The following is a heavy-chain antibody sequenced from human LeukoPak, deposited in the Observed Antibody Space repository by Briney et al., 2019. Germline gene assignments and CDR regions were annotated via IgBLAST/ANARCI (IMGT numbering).Heavy chain of an antibody. CDR1: GYTLTELS. V-gene: IGHV1-18*01. J-gene: IGHJ3*02. D-gene: IGHD3-10*01. CDR3: ARGGSGSVSAFDI. CDR2: ISGYNDNT. Sequence: ASVKVSCKVSGYTLTELSMHWVRQAPGQGLEWMGWISGYNDNTNYAQKLQGRVTMTTDTSTSTAYMELRSLRSDDTAVYYCARGGSGSVSAFDIWGQGTMVTVSS.